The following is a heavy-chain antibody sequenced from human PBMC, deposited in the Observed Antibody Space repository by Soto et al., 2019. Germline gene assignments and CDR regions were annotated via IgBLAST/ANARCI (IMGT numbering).Heavy chain of an antibody. Sequence: ASVTVSCKASGYIFSNYAIHWVRQDPGQSLEWMGWINAGNGNTKYSQKFQGRVTFTRDTSANTAYMELNSLTSEDTAVFYCTRLETEYWGQGTPVTVSS. V-gene: IGHV1-3*01. D-gene: IGHD1-1*01. CDR3: TRLETEY. CDR2: INAGNGNT. CDR1: GYIFSNYA. J-gene: IGHJ4*02.